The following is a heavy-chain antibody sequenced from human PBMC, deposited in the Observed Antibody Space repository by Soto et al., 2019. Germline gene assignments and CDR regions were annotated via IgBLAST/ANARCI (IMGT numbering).Heavy chain of an antibody. D-gene: IGHD6-19*01. CDR3: ARRSRIAVAGAPFDY. CDR2: ISSSSSTI. J-gene: IGHJ4*02. Sequence: GGSLRLSCAASGFTFSSYSMNWVRQAPGKGLEWVSYISSSSSTIYYADSVKGRFTISRDNAKNSLYLQMNSLRAEDTAVYYCARRSRIAVAGAPFDYWGQGTLVTVSS. CDR1: GFTFSSYS. V-gene: IGHV3-48*01.